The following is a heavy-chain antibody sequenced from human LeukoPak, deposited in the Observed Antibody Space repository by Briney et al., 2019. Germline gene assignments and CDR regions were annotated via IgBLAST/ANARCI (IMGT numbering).Heavy chain of an antibody. Sequence: GESLKISCRGSGYSFTIYWIGWVRQMPGKGLEWMGIIYPGDSDTRYSPSFQGQVTMSADKPINTAYLQWSSLKASDTAMYYCARRQGCSSTSCPPDSWGQGTLVTVSS. CDR1: GYSFTIYW. J-gene: IGHJ4*02. V-gene: IGHV5-51*01. CDR3: ARRQGCSSTSCPPDS. D-gene: IGHD2-2*01. CDR2: IYPGDSDT.